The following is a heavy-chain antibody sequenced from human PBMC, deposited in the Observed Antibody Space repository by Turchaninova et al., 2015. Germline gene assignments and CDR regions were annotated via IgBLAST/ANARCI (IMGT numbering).Heavy chain of an antibody. Sequence: QVQLLESGPGLMKPSETLSLTCTVSGGSISNYYWSWIRQPPGKGLGWIGYIYYSGITNYNPALKSRVPMSVDTSRNQFSLRLSSVTAADTAVYYCARADSAYDASDYWGQGTLVTVSS. CDR1: GGSISNYY. D-gene: IGHD5-12*01. V-gene: IGHV4-59*01. CDR3: ARADSAYDASDY. CDR2: IYYSGIT. J-gene: IGHJ4*02.